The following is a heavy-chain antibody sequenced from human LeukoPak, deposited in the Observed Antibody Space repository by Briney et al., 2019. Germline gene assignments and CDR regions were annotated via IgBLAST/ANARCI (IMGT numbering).Heavy chain of an antibody. J-gene: IGHJ4*02. CDR2: INPSGGGT. CDR3: ARGQNKCLGH. D-gene: IGHD2/OR15-2a*01. Sequence: ASLKVSCKASGYTFTNYFTHWVRQAPGQGLEWMGVINPSGGGTTYAQRFQGRVTMTRDTSTSTVHMELSSLRSEDTAVYYCARGQNKCLGHWGQGTLVTVSS. CDR1: GYTFTNYF. V-gene: IGHV1-46*01.